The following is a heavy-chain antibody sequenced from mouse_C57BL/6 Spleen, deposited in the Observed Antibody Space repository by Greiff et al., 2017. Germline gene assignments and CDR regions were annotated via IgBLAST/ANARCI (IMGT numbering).Heavy chain of an antibody. CDR3: VRSYDYDGYWYFDV. Sequence: EVKLMESGGGLVQPKGSLKLSCAASGFTFNTYAMHWVRQAPGKGLEWVARIRSKSSNYATFYADSLKYRFSISIDGSQGMLYLQMNNLKTEDTTMYYCVRSYDYDGYWYFDVWGTGTTVTVSS. J-gene: IGHJ1*03. CDR2: IRSKSSNYAT. CDR1: GFTFNTYA. D-gene: IGHD2-4*01. V-gene: IGHV10-3*01.